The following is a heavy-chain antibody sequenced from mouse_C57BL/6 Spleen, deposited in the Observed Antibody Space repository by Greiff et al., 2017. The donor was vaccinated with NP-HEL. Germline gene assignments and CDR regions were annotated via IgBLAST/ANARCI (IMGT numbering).Heavy chain of an antibody. Sequence: VQLQQSGAELVRPGASVTLSCKASGYTFTDYEMHWVKQTPVHGLEWIGSIDPETGGTAYNQKFKGKALLTADTSSSTAYMAHRSLTSEDSAVYYRAPYSNHEGVDYGDEGSTLTVST. D-gene: IGHD2-5*01. J-gene: IGHJ2*01. CDR1: GYTFTDYE. V-gene: IGHV1-15*01. CDR2: IDPETGGT. CDR3: APYSNHEGVDY.